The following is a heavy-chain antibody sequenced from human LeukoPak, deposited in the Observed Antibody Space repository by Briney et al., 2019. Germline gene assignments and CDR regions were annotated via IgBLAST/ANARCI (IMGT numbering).Heavy chain of an antibody. J-gene: IGHJ3*02. Sequence: GESLKISCKGSGYSFTSYWIGWVRQMPGKGLERMGIIYPGDSDTRYSPSFQGQVTISADKSISTAYLQWSSLKASDTAMYYCARRCIFGVVHDAFDIWGQGTMVTVSS. CDR1: GYSFTSYW. CDR2: IYPGDSDT. D-gene: IGHD3-3*02. V-gene: IGHV5-51*01. CDR3: ARRCIFGVVHDAFDI.